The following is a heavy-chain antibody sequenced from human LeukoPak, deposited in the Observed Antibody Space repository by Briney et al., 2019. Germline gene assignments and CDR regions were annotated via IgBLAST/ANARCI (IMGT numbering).Heavy chain of an antibody. Sequence: GRSLRLSCAASGFTFDDYAMHWVRHAPGKGLEWVSGISWNSGSIGYADSVKGRFTISRDNAKNSLYLQMNSLRAEDTALYYCARGGYGSGSYYYYYGMDVWGQGTTVTVSS. CDR1: GFTFDDYA. J-gene: IGHJ6*02. CDR3: ARGGYGSGSYYYYYGMDV. CDR2: ISWNSGSI. D-gene: IGHD3-10*01. V-gene: IGHV3-9*01.